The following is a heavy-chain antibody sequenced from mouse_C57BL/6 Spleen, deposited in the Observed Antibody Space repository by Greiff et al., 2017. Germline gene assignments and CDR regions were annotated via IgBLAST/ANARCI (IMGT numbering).Heavy chain of an antibody. CDR3: AREEDGDDVWWYFDV. J-gene: IGHJ1*03. Sequence: EVQVVESGGGLVKPGGSLKLSCEASGFTFSSYAMSWVRQTPEKRLEWVATISDGGSYTYYPDNVKGRFTISRDNAKNNLYLQMSHLKSEDTAMDYCAREEDGDDVWWYFDVWGTGTTVTVSS. CDR1: GFTFSSYA. D-gene: IGHD2-2*01. V-gene: IGHV5-4*01. CDR2: ISDGGSYT.